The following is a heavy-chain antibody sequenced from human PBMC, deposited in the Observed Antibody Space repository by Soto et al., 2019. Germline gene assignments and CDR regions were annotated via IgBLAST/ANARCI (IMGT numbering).Heavy chain of an antibody. D-gene: IGHD2-8*01. J-gene: IGHJ4*02. CDR1: GTSISSYY. Sequence: SETLSLTCTVSGTSISSYYWSWIRQPPGKGLEWIANIHYSGTTNYNPSLASRVTLSVDTSKNQFSLKMTSVTAADRAMYFCARYNSYAIDCWGRGTLVTVSS. V-gene: IGHV4-59*01. CDR3: ARYNSYAIDC. CDR2: IHYSGTT.